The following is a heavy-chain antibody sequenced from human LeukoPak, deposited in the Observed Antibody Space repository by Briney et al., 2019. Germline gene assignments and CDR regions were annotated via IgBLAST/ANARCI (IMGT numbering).Heavy chain of an antibody. CDR2: XXXXXXX. Sequence: GGSLRLSCAASGFTFSXXXMSWVRQAPGKGLEWVSXXXXXXXXXXXXXXXXXXXXXXXXXKXTLYLQMNSLRAEDTAVYYCARDRGQLVNWGQGTLVTVSS. J-gene: IGHJ4*02. CDR3: ARDRGQLVN. V-gene: IGHV3-66*03. CDR1: GFTFSXXX. D-gene: IGHD6-13*01.